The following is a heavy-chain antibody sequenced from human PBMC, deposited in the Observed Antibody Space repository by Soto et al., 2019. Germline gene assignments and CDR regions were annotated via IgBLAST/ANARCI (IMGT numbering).Heavy chain of an antibody. CDR3: ARTAGTWEYYFDY. Sequence: WGSLRLSCAASGFTFSSYAMHWVRQAPGKGLEWVAVISYDGSNKYYADSVKGRFTISRDNSKNTLYLQMNSLRAEDTAVYYCARTAGTWEYYFDYWGQGTLVTVSS. D-gene: IGHD6-19*01. V-gene: IGHV3-30-3*01. CDR1: GFTFSSYA. J-gene: IGHJ4*02. CDR2: ISYDGSNK.